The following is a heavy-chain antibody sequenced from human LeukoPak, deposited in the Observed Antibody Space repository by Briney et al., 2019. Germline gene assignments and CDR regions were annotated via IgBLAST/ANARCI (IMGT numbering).Heavy chain of an antibody. J-gene: IGHJ4*02. CDR2: MYTSGST. V-gene: IGHV4-61*02. Sequence: SETLSLTCTVSGGSISTGSYYWNWIRQPAGKGLEWIGRMYTSGSTNYNPSLKSRVTISVDTSKNQFSLKLSSVTAADTAVYYCARVKWGATDYWGQGTLVTVSS. CDR3: ARVKWGATDY. CDR1: GGSISTGSYY. D-gene: IGHD7-27*01.